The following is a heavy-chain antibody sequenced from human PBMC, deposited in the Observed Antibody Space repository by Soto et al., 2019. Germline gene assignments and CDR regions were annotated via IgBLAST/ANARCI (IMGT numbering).Heavy chain of an antibody. V-gene: IGHV4-34*01. CDR2: INHSGST. J-gene: IGHJ5*02. D-gene: IGHD2-2*01. CDR1: GGSFSGYY. Sequence: SETLSLTCAVYGGSFSGYYWSWIRQPPGKGLEWIGEINHSGSTNYNPSLKSRVTISVDKSKNQFSLKLSSVTAADTAVYYCARAGDCISTSCYGLGWFDPWGQGTLVTVSS. CDR3: ARAGDCISTSCYGLGWFDP.